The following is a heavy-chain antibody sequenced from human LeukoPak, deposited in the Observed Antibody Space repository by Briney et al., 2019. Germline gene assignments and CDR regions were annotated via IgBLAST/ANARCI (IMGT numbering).Heavy chain of an antibody. V-gene: IGHV1-18*04. Sequence: ASVKVSCKASGYTFTSSGISGVGQPLGQGLEWMGWISAYNGNTNYAQKLQGRVTMTTDTSTSTAYMELRSLRSDDTAVYYCASTGDTAMDYWGQGTLVTVSS. CDR1: GYTFTSSG. CDR3: ASTGDTAMDY. D-gene: IGHD5-18*01. CDR2: ISAYNGNT. J-gene: IGHJ4*02.